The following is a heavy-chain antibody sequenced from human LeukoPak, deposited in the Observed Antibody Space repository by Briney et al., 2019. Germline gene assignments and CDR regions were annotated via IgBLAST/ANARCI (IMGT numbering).Heavy chain of an antibody. D-gene: IGHD6-13*01. CDR1: GFTFSDYY. J-gene: IGHJ4*02. Sequence: GGSLRLSCAASGFTFSDYYMSWIRQAPGKGLEWVSYISSSGNTTYYADSVKGRFTICRDNAKNSLYLQMNSLRAEETAVYYCARDGGSRWYFDYWGQGTLVTVSS. V-gene: IGHV3-11*04. CDR3: ARDGGSRWYFDY. CDR2: ISSSGNTT.